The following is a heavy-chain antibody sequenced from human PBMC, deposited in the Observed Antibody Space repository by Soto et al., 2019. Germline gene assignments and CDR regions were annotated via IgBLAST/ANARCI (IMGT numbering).Heavy chain of an antibody. D-gene: IGHD2-2*01. CDR3: ARDVCETTSCSITHWYFDP. CDR2: IIPLFATT. Sequence: QVQLVQSGTEVRKPGSSVKVSCKASGGLFSTYAITWVRQAPGQGLEWVGGIIPLFATTHYAQKFQGRVANHADEATNTGDWEPSRLRAEDKAVYYCARDVCETTSCSITHWYFDPWGRGTLVVVSS. CDR1: GGLFSTYA. J-gene: IGHJ2*01. V-gene: IGHV1-69*01.